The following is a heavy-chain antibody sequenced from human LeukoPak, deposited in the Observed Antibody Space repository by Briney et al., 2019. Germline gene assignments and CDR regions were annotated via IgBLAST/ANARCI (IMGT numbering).Heavy chain of an antibody. CDR3: ARDRVSVAGTGLNWFDP. Sequence: SETLSLTCTVSGGSVSSGSYYWSWIRQPRGKGLEWIGYIYYSGGTNYNPSLKSRVTISVDTSKNQFSLKLSSVTAADTAVYYCARDRVSVAGTGLNWFDPWGQGTLVTVSS. V-gene: IGHV4-61*01. D-gene: IGHD6-19*01. CDR2: IYYSGGT. CDR1: GGSVSSGSYY. J-gene: IGHJ5*02.